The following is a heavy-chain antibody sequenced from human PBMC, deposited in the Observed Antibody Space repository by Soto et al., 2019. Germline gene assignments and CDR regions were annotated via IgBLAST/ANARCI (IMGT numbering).Heavy chain of an antibody. CDR3: ARVADSYGLDY. D-gene: IGHD5-18*01. V-gene: IGHV3-33*01. J-gene: IGHJ4*02. Sequence: GGSLRLSCAASGFTFSSYGMHWVRQAPGKGLGGVAVIWYDGSNKYYADSVKGRFTISRDNSKNTLYLQMNSLRAEDTAVYYCARVADSYGLDYWGQGTLVTVSS. CDR1: GFTFSSYG. CDR2: IWYDGSNK.